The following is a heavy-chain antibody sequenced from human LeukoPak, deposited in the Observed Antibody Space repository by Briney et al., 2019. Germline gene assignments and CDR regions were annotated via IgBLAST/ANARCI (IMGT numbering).Heavy chain of an antibody. J-gene: IGHJ6*03. CDR2: IKHDGSEK. V-gene: IGHV3-7*01. D-gene: IGHD1-7*01. CDR3: TCNWSYVGRYYYFMDV. Sequence: GGSLRLSCAASGFTFSSFWMSWVRQAPGQGLEWVANIKHDGSEKYYMDSMRGRFTISRDNAKNSLYLQMNSLRAEDTAVYYCTCNWSYVGRYYYFMDVWGKGTTVTVSS. CDR1: GFTFSSFW.